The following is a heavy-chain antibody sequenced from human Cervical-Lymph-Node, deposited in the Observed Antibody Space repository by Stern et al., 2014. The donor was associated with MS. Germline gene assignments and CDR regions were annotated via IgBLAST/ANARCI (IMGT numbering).Heavy chain of an antibody. CDR2: VYYSGAT. V-gene: IGHV4-39*01. CDR3: AKHACTGAACPFDL. Sequence: QVQLQESGPGLVKPSETLSLTCAVSGDSISSYTHYWAWIRQPPGKGLEWIGGVYYSGATYYNPSLKSPVPISVDTSKNPSSLGLNSVTAADTAVYYCAKHACTGAACPFDLWGQGTLVTVSS. D-gene: IGHD2-8*02. J-gene: IGHJ4*02. CDR1: GDSISSYTHY.